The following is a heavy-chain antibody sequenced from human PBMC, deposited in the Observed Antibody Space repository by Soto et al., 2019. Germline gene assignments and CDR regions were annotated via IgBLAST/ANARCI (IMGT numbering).Heavy chain of an antibody. J-gene: IGHJ4*02. CDR3: ARGTSWQLPFDY. D-gene: IGHD6-13*01. CDR1: SDSISSYY. Sequence: QVQLQESGPGLVKPSETLSLTCTVSSDSISSYYWSWIRQPPGKRLEWIGYISYRGSTDYNPSLKSRVTISGDTSKTQCSLKVSSVTAADTAVYYGARGTSWQLPFDYWGQGTLVTVSS. V-gene: IGHV4-59*01. CDR2: ISYRGST.